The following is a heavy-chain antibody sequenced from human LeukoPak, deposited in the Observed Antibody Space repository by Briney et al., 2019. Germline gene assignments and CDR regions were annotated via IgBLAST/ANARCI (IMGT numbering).Heavy chain of an antibody. Sequence: PGGSLRLSCAASGFTFSSYAMSWVRQAPGKGLEWVSAISGSGGSTYYADSVKGRFTISRDNSKNTLYLQMNSLRAEDTAVYYCAKTSTPFVVGAIDYWGQGTLVTGSS. CDR2: ISGSGGST. V-gene: IGHV3-23*01. J-gene: IGHJ4*02. CDR1: GFTFSSYA. CDR3: AKTSTPFVVGAIDY. D-gene: IGHD1-26*01.